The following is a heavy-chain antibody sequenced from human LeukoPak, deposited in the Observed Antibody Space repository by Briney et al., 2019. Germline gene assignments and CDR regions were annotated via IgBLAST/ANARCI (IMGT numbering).Heavy chain of an antibody. CDR2: IYSSGIT. CDR1: GGSISSYY. Sequence: SETLSLTCTVSGGSISSYYWSWIRQPARKGLEWIGRIYSSGITNYNPSLTSRVVMSIDVSKNQLSLELTSVTAADTAVYYCARDQLLFRSGGGLGYSYYYMDVWGKGTTVTVSS. CDR3: ARDQLLFRSGGGLGYSYYYMDV. V-gene: IGHV4-4*07. D-gene: IGHD2-2*01. J-gene: IGHJ6*03.